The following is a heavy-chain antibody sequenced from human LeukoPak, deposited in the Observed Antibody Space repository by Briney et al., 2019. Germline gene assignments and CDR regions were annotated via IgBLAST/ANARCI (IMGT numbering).Heavy chain of an antibody. CDR1: GGSFSGYY. CDR2: INHSGST. J-gene: IGHJ5*02. Sequence: PSETLSLTCAVYGGSFSGYYWSWIRHPPWKGLELIGEINHSGSTNYNPSLKSRVTISVDTSKNQFSLKLSSVTAADTAVYYCARVKEHGWFDPWGQGTLVTVSS. V-gene: IGHV4-34*01. D-gene: IGHD1/OR15-1a*01. CDR3: ARVKEHGWFDP.